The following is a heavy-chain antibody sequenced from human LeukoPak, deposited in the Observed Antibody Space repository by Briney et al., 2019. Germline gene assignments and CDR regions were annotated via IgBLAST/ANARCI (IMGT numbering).Heavy chain of an antibody. CDR1: GFTFGGYW. CDR3: ARSDWFDP. V-gene: IGHV3-74*01. Sequence: GGSLRLSCAASGFTFGGYWMHWVRQAPGKGLVWVSRIKSDGSSTSYADSVKGRFTISRDNAKNTLYLQMNSLRAEDTAVCYCARSDWFDPWGQGTLVTVSS. CDR2: IKSDGSST. J-gene: IGHJ5*02.